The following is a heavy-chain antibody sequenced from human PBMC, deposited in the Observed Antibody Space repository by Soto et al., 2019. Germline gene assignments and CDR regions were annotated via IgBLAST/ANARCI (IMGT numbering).Heavy chain of an antibody. CDR1: GFSLTTHGVC. J-gene: IGHJ6*02. CDR3: ARTRMCERVHHQFYSGTDG. CDR2: IDWDDGK. Sequence: ASGPTLVNPTQTLTLTCTFSGFSLTTHGVCVSWIRQPPGKALEWLALIDWDDGKYYNTSLKTRLSTSKDTSKNQVVLTLTNMDPEDTAAYFCARTRMCERVHHQFYSGTDGWGPGTTVTVSS. V-gene: IGHV2-70*13. D-gene: IGHD4-4*01.